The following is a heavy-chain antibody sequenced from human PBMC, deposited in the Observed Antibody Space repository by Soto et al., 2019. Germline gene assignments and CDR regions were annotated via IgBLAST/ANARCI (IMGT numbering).Heavy chain of an antibody. Sequence: EVQLVESGGGLAQPGGSVRLSCAASGFTFSSYEMNWVRQAPGRTLEWVSYISSAGDSSYYADSVKGRFTISRDNAKNSLYLQMNSLRVEDTAVYYCARVYCRTTTCHVQAFDSWGQGTLVTVSS. CDR3: ARVYCRTTTCHVQAFDS. V-gene: IGHV3-48*03. D-gene: IGHD2-2*01. CDR1: GFTFSSYE. CDR2: ISSAGDSS. J-gene: IGHJ4*02.